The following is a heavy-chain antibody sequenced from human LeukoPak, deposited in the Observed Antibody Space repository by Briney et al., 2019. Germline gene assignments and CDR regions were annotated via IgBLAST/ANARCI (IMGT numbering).Heavy chain of an antibody. Sequence: PSETLSLTCTVSGGSISSSSYYWGWIRQPPGKGLEWIGSIYYSGSTYYNPSLKGRVTISVDTSKNQFSLKLSSVTAADTAVYYCARVSLNWFDPWGQGTLVTVSS. V-gene: IGHV4-39*07. CDR3: ARVSLNWFDP. J-gene: IGHJ5*02. CDR2: IYYSGST. CDR1: GGSISSSSYY.